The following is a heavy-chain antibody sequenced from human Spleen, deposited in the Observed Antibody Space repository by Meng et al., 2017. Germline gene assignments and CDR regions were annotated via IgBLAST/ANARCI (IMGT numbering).Heavy chain of an antibody. V-gene: IGHV4-34*01. CDR2: INHSGST. CDR3: ARRDYYGPIGY. J-gene: IGHJ4*02. Sequence: QVQIQQWGAGLVKPSETLSLTCAVYGGSFSGYYWSWIRQPPGKGLEWIGEINHSGSTNYNPSLKSRVTISVDTSKNQFSLKLSSVTAADTAVYYCARRDYYGPIGYWGQGTLVTVSS. D-gene: IGHD3-10*01. CDR1: GGSFSGYY.